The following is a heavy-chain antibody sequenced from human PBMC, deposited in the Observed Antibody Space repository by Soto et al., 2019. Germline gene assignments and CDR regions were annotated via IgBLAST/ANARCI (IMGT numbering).Heavy chain of an antibody. J-gene: IGHJ4*02. V-gene: IGHV4-61*01. CDR1: GGSVSSGSYY. Sequence: SETLSLTCTVSGGSVSSGSYYCSWIRQPPGKGLECIGYIYYSGSTNYNPSLKSRVTISVDTSKNQFSLKLSSVTAADTAVYYCARGADFWSGYYGDYWGQGTLVTVS. CDR2: IYYSGST. CDR3: ARGADFWSGYYGDY. D-gene: IGHD3-3*01.